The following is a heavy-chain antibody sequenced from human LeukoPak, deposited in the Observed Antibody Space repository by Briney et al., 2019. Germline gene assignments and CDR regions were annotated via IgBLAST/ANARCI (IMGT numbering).Heavy chain of an antibody. CDR2: IYTSGST. J-gene: IGHJ3*02. CDR3: ARGGYCSGGSCYSDAFDI. CDR1: GGSISSYY. V-gene: IGHV4-4*07. D-gene: IGHD2-15*01. Sequence: SETLSLTSTVSGGSISSYYWSWIRQPAGKGLEWIGRIYTSGSTNYNPSLKSRVTMSVDTSKNQFSLKLSSVTAADTAVYYCARGGYCSGGSCYSDAFDIWGQGTMVTVSS.